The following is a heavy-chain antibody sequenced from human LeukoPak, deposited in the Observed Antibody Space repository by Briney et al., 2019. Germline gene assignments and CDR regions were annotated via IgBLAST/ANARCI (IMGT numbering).Heavy chain of an antibody. D-gene: IGHD6-13*01. J-gene: IGHJ4*02. CDR2: ISAYNGNT. Sequence: ASVKVSCKASGYTFITYYMHWVRQAPGQGLEWMGWISAYNGNTNYAQKLQGRVTMTTDTSTSTAYMELRSLRSDDTAVYYCARDRRIAAAGLDYWGQGTLVTVSS. V-gene: IGHV1-18*04. CDR3: ARDRRIAAAGLDY. CDR1: GYTFITYY.